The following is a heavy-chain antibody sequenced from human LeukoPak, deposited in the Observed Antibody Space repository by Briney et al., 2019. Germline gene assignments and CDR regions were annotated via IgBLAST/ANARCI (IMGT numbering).Heavy chain of an antibody. J-gene: IGHJ4*02. CDR3: ARYGSGSYKLDY. Sequence: SVKVSCKASGGTFSSYAISWVRQAPGQGLELMGGIIPIFGTANYAQKFQGRVTITADESTSTAYMELSSLRSEDTAVYYCARYGSGSYKLDYWGQGTLVTVSS. V-gene: IGHV1-69*13. CDR2: IIPIFGTA. D-gene: IGHD3-10*01. CDR1: GGTFSSYA.